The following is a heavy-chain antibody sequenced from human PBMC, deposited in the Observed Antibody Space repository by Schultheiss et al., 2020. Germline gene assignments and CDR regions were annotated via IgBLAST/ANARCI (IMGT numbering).Heavy chain of an antibody. D-gene: IGHD1-26*01. CDR1: GFTFSSYG. V-gene: IGHV3-30*18. CDR2: ISYDGSNK. J-gene: IGHJ4*02. CDR3: AKGSGSYSAEDQEFDY. Sequence: GGSLRLSCAASGFTFSSYGMHWVRQAPGKGLEWVAVISYDGSNKYYADSVKGRFTISRDNSKNTLYLQMKSLRAEDTAVYYCAKGSGSYSAEDQEFDYWGQGTLVTVSS.